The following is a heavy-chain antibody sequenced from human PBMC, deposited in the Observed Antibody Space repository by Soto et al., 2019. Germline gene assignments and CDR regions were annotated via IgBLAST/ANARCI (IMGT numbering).Heavy chain of an antibody. CDR1: GFTFSSYW. D-gene: IGHD6-19*01. CDR2: INSDGSST. Sequence: EVQLVESGGGLVQPGGSLRLSCAASGFTFSSYWMHWVRQAPGKGLVWVSRINSDGSSTSYADSVKGRFTISRDNAKNTLYLQMNSLRAEDTAVYYCARDQTDSSGWTHFDYWCQGTLVTVSS. V-gene: IGHV3-74*01. J-gene: IGHJ4*02. CDR3: ARDQTDSSGWTHFDY.